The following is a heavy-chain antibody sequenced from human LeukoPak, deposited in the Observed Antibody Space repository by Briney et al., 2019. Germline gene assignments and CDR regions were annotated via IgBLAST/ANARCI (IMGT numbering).Heavy chain of an antibody. CDR2: IYHSGST. CDR1: GGSISSGSYY. D-gene: IGHD3-10*01. V-gene: IGHV4-39*07. J-gene: IGHJ4*02. Sequence: ASETLSLTCTVSGGSISSGSYYWGWIRQPPGKGLEWIGSIYHSGSTYYNPSLKSRVTISVDTSKNQFSLKLSSVTAADTAVYYCARLKVRGVIVAWGQGTLVTVSS. CDR3: ARLKVRGVIVA.